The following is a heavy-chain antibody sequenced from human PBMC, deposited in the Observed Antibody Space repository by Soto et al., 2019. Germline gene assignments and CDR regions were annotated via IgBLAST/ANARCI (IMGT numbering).Heavy chain of an antibody. CDR3: PRVMHIAAAGTPAWAFDI. CDR2: ISSSSSTI. V-gene: IGHV3-48*02. CDR1: GFTLSYYN. Sequence: EVQLVESGGGLVQPGGSLRLSCAASGFTLSYYNMNWVRQAPGKGLEWVSYISSSSSTIYYVDSVKGRFTISRDNAKNSLYLQMNSLRDDDTAVYYCPRVMHIAAAGTPAWAFDIWGQGTMVTVSS. D-gene: IGHD6-13*01. J-gene: IGHJ3*02.